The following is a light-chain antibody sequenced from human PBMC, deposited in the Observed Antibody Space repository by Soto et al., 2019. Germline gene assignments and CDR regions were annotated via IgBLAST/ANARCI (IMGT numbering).Light chain of an antibody. V-gene: IGKV1-12*01. Sequence: DIHVTQSPSSVSASVGDRVTITCRASQVITSWLAWYQQKPGRAPKLLIYSASSLQSGAPSRFIGSGSGTDFTLTITSLQPDDAAVYYCQQTRSFPLTFGGGTKVEI. CDR2: SAS. J-gene: IGKJ4*01. CDR3: QQTRSFPLT. CDR1: QVITSW.